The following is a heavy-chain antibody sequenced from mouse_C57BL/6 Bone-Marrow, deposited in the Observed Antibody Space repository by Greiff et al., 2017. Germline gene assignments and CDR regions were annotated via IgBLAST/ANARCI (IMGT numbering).Heavy chain of an antibody. CDR1: GYAFTNYL. Sequence: VQLQQSGAELVRPGTSVKVSCKASGYAFTNYLIEWVKQRPGQGLEWIGVINPGSGGTNYNEKFKGKATLTADKSSSTAYMQLSSLTSEDSAVYFCASHYDYVFAYWGQGTLVTVSA. V-gene: IGHV1-54*01. CDR3: ASHYDYVFAY. J-gene: IGHJ3*01. D-gene: IGHD2-4*01. CDR2: INPGSGGT.